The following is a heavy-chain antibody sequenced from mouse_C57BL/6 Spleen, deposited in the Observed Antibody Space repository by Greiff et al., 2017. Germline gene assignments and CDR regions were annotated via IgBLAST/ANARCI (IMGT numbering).Heavy chain of an antibody. V-gene: IGHV1-54*01. CDR1: GYAFTNYL. D-gene: IGHD2-4*01. CDR2: INPGSGGT. Sequence: QVQLQQSGAELVRPGTSVKVSCKASGYAFTNYLIEWVKQRPGQGLEWIGVINPGSGGTNYNEKFKGKGTLTADKSSSTAYMQLSSLTSEDSAVYFCARTDDYDVWFAYWGQGTLVTVSA. CDR3: ARTDDYDVWFAY. J-gene: IGHJ3*01.